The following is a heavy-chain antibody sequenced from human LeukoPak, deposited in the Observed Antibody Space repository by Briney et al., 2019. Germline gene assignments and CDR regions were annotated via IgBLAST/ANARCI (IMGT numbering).Heavy chain of an antibody. Sequence: GGSLRLSCAASGFTFSSYSMNWVRQAPGKGLEWVSSISSSSSYIYYADSVKGRFTISRDNSKNTLYLQMNSLRAEDTAVYYCARDRAHGGFDYWGQGTLVTVSS. CDR2: ISSSSSYI. V-gene: IGHV3-21*01. CDR1: GFTFSSYS. J-gene: IGHJ4*02. D-gene: IGHD3-16*01. CDR3: ARDRAHGGFDY.